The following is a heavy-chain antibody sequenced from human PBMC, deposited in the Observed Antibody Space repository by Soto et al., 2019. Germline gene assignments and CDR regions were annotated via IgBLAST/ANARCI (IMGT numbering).Heavy chain of an antibody. CDR1: GGSISSGGYY. CDR2: IYYSGST. V-gene: IGHV4-31*03. Sequence: LALTCTVSGGSISSGGYYWSWIRQHPGKGLEWIGYIYYSGSTYYNPSLKSRVTISVDTSKNQFSLKLSSVTAADTAVYYCARTYYYDSSGYYPIVTYFDYWGQGTLVTVSS. J-gene: IGHJ4*02. D-gene: IGHD3-22*01. CDR3: ARTYYYDSSGYYPIVTYFDY.